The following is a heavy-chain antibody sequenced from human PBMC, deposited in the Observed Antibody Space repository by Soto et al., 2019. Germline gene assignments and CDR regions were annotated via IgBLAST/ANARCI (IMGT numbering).Heavy chain of an antibody. D-gene: IGHD3-10*01. V-gene: IGHV4-39*01. J-gene: IGHJ6*02. CDR1: GGSISSSSYY. CDR3: ASATMVRGVPPYYGMDV. Sequence: SSETLSLTCTVSGGSISSSSYYWGWIRQPPGKGLEWIGSIYYSGSTYYNPSLKSRVTISVDTSKNQFSLKLSSVTAADTAVYYCASATMVRGVPPYYGMDVWAQGTTVTVSS. CDR2: IYYSGST.